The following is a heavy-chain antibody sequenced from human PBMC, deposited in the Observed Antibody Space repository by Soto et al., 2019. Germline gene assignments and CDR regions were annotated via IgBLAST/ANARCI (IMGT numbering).Heavy chain of an antibody. CDR2: ISSSSSYI. J-gene: IGHJ5*02. D-gene: IGHD3-3*01. CDR1: GFTFSSYS. CDR3: ARDKKHYGFWSGSNWFDP. Sequence: PGGSLRLSCAASGFTFSSYSMNWVHQAPGKGLEWVSSISSSSSYIYYADSVKGRFTISRDNAKNSLYLQMNSLRAEDTAVYYCARDKKHYGFWSGSNWFDPWGQGTLVTVSS. V-gene: IGHV3-21*01.